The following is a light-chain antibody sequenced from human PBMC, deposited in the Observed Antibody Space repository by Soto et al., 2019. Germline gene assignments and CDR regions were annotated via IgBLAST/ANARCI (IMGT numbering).Light chain of an antibody. CDR2: GAS. J-gene: IGKJ1*01. Sequence: EIVMTQSPATLSVSPGERATLSCRASQSVSSNLAWYQQKPGQAPRLLLYGASTRATGIPARFSGSGSGTEFTLTISSLQSEDVAVYYCQQYNNWPSWTFGQGTKVEIK. CDR1: QSVSSN. V-gene: IGKV3-15*01. CDR3: QQYNNWPSWT.